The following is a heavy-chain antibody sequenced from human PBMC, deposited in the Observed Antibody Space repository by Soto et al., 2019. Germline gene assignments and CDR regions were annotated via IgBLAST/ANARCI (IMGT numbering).Heavy chain of an antibody. D-gene: IGHD6-19*01. V-gene: IGHV1-69*02. Sequence: ASVKVSCKASGGTFSSYTISWVRQAPGQGLEWMGRIIPILGIANYAQKFQGRVTITADESTSSGYMELSSLRSEDTAVYYCASSLGFSSSLDIYYYYYYGMDAWGQGTTVNVSS. CDR3: ASSLGFSSSLDIYYYYYYGMDA. CDR2: IIPILGIA. CDR1: GGTFSSYT. J-gene: IGHJ6*02.